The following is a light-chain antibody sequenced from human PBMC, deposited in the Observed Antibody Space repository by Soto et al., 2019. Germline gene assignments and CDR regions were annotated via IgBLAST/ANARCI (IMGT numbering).Light chain of an antibody. Sequence: QSVLTQPPSTSVAPGQRVTISCSGSNSNIGRNTVNWYHQLPGTAPKLLIYSNNQRPSGVPDRISGSKSGTSASLAITGLQSEDEADYFCSTWDDSLNGWVFGGGTQLTVL. CDR2: SNN. J-gene: IGLJ3*02. CDR3: STWDDSLNGWV. CDR1: NSNIGRNT. V-gene: IGLV1-44*01.